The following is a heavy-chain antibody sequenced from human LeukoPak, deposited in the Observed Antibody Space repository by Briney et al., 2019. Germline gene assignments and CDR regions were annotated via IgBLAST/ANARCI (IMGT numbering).Heavy chain of an antibody. D-gene: IGHD6-19*01. Sequence: GGSLRLSCAASGFTFSTYWMHWVRQAPGKGLVWVSRINSDGSSTNYADSVKGRFTISRDNAKNTLYLQMNSLRAEDTAVYYCAREAQWLQAFDIWGQGTMVTVSS. J-gene: IGHJ3*02. CDR3: AREAQWLQAFDI. V-gene: IGHV3-74*01. CDR2: INSDGSST. CDR1: GFTFSTYW.